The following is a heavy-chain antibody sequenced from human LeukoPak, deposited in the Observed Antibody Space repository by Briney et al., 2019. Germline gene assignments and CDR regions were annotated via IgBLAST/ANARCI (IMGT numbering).Heavy chain of an antibody. CDR3: ARGLPPPYCSSTSCYLRWFDP. J-gene: IGHJ5*02. CDR1: GGSFSGYY. D-gene: IGHD2-2*01. Sequence: SETLSLTCAVYGGSFSGYYWICIRQPPGKGLEWIGEINHSGSTNYNPSLKSRVTISVDTSKNQFSLKLSSVTAADTDVYYCARGLPPPYCSSTSCYLRWFDPWGQGTLVTVSS. CDR2: INHSGST. V-gene: IGHV4-34*01.